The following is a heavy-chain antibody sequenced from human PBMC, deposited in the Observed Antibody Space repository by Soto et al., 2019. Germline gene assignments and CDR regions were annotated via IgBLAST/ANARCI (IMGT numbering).Heavy chain of an antibody. CDR2: IYYSGST. V-gene: IGHV4-59*01. D-gene: IGHD6-13*01. CDR3: ARDQSWTFDF. J-gene: IGHJ4*02. Sequence: QVQLQESGPGLVKPSETLSLTCTVSGGSISSYYWSWIRQPPGKGLEWIGYIYYSGSTTYNPSLMSRVTISVDTSKNQFSLKLTSVTAADTAVYYCARDQSWTFDFWGQGTLVTVSS. CDR1: GGSISSYY.